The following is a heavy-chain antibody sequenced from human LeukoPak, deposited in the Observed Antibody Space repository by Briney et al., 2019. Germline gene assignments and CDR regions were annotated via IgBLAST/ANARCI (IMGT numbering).Heavy chain of an antibody. V-gene: IGHV1-2*02. J-gene: IGHJ4*02. CDR3: ASHYYGSGSSSAADY. CDR1: GYTFTGYY. D-gene: IGHD3-10*01. CDR2: INPNSGGT. Sequence: ASVKVSCKASGYTFTGYYMHWVRQAPGQGLEWMGWINPNSGGTNYAQKFQGRVTMTRDTSISTAYMELSRLRSDDTAVYYCASHYYGSGSSSAADYWGQGTLVTVSS.